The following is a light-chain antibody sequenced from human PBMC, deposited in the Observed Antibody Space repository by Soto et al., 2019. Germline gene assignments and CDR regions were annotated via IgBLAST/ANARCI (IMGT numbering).Light chain of an antibody. CDR1: LNIGDS. CDR3: LQTYNLPRT. CDR2: GAS. Sequence: DIQMTQSPSSLSASLGDRVTITCRASLNIGDSLSWFQQKAGKPPTQLIYGASALQSGVPVRYSGSASGTDFTLTVRHMQREDFATDYCLQTYNLPRTFGQGTKVEFK. V-gene: IGKV1-39*01. J-gene: IGKJ1*01.